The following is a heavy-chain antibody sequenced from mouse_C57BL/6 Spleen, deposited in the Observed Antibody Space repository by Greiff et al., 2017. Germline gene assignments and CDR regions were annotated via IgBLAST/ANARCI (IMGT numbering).Heavy chain of an antibody. J-gene: IGHJ3*01. CDR1: GYTFTDYE. D-gene: IGHD2-3*01. Sequence: QVQLQQSGAELVRPGASVTLSCKASGYTFTDYEMHWVKQTPVHGLEWIGAIDPETGGTAYNQKFKGKAILTADKSSSTAYMELLSLTSEDSAVYYCTIGHDGSFAYWGQGTLVTVSA. CDR3: TIGHDGSFAY. CDR2: IDPETGGT. V-gene: IGHV1-15*01.